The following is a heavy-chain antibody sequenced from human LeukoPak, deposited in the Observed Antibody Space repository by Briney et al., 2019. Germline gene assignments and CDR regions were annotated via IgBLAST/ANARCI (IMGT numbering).Heavy chain of an antibody. J-gene: IGHJ6*02. D-gene: IGHD4-17*01. V-gene: IGHV1-69*04. Sequence: ASVKVSCKASGGTFSSYAISWVRQAPGQGLEWMGRIIPILGIANYAQKFQGRVTITADKSTSTAYMELSSLRSEDTAVYYCARDRWVTTNYYYGMDVWGQGTTVTVSS. CDR1: GGTFSSYA. CDR3: ARDRWVTTNYYYGMDV. CDR2: IIPILGIA.